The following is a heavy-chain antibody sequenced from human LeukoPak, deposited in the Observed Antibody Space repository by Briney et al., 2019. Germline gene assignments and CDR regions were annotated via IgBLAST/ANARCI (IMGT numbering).Heavy chain of an antibody. CDR2: ISAYNGNT. J-gene: IGHJ5*02. CDR3: AREGTSYCSSTSCYQVVNWFDP. CDR1: GYTFTSYG. D-gene: IGHD2-2*01. V-gene: IGHV1-18*01. Sequence: ASVKVSCKASGYTFTSYGISWVRQAPGQGLEWMGWISAYNGNTNYAQKLQGRVTMTTDTSTSTAYMGLRSLRSDDTAVYYCAREGTSYCSSTSCYQVVNWFDPWGQGTLVTVSS.